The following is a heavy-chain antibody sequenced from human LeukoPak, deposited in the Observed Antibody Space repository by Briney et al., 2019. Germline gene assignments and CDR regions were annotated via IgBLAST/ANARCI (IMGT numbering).Heavy chain of an antibody. V-gene: IGHV3-11*01. J-gene: IGHJ5*02. Sequence: GGSLRLSCAASGFTSSDYYMSWVRQAPGKGLEWVSYISSSGSTIYYADSVRGRFTISRDNSRSTLFLQMNSLRGEDTAIYYCATYRQVKLPFEAWGQGTLVTVSS. CDR1: GFTSSDYY. CDR2: ISSSGSTI. CDR3: ATYRQVKLPFEA. D-gene: IGHD5-18*01.